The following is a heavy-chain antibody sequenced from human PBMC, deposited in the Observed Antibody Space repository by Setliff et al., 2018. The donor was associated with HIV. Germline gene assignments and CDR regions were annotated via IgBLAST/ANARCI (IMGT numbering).Heavy chain of an antibody. CDR3: ARDREAEGDAFDI. CDR2: INPNSGGT. D-gene: IGHD3-10*01. J-gene: IGHJ3*02. CDR1: GYTFTGYY. V-gene: IGHV1-2*06. Sequence: GASVKVSCKASGYTFTGYYMHWVRQAPGQGLEWMGRINPNSGGTNYAQKFQGRVTMTRGTSISTAYMELSRLRSDDTAVYYRARDREAEGDAFDIWGQGTMVTVSS.